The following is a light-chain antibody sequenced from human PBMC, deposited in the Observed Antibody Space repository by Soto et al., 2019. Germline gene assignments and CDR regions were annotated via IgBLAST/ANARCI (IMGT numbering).Light chain of an antibody. Sequence: DIQMTQSPSSLSASVGDRVTITCRASQSISSYLNWYQQKPGKAPKLLIYAAFILQSGVPSRFGGSGAGTDFTLTVSSRQPEDFATYFCQQSYNMPFTFGPGTKVDI. V-gene: IGKV1-39*01. CDR1: QSISSY. CDR2: AAF. J-gene: IGKJ3*01. CDR3: QQSYNMPFT.